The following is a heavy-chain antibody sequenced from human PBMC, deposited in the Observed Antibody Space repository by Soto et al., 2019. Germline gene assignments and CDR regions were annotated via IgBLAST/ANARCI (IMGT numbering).Heavy chain of an antibody. Sequence: GGSLRLSCAASAFTFSSYAMHWVRQAPGKGLEWVAVISYDGSNKYYADSVKGRFTISRDNSKNTLYLQMNSLRAEDTAVYYCARDLDLCSGGTCYSINYYYDVMDVWGQGTTVTV. CDR3: ARDLDLCSGGTCYSINYYYDVMDV. J-gene: IGHJ6*02. D-gene: IGHD2-15*01. CDR2: ISYDGSNK. CDR1: AFTFSSYA. V-gene: IGHV3-30-3*01.